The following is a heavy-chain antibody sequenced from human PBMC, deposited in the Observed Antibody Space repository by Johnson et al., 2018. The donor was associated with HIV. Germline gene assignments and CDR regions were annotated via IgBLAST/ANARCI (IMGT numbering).Heavy chain of an antibody. CDR1: GFTFSSHW. CDR2: ISSSGSTI. Sequence: VQLVESGGGLVKPGGSLRLSCAASGFTFSSHWMHWVRQAPGKGLVWVSRISSSGSTIYYADSVQGRFTLSRDNAKNSLYLQMNSLRAEDTALYYCARAHPFYGGNSEGAFDIWGQGTMVTVSS. J-gene: IGHJ3*02. D-gene: IGHD4-23*01. V-gene: IGHV3-48*04. CDR3: ARAHPFYGGNSEGAFDI.